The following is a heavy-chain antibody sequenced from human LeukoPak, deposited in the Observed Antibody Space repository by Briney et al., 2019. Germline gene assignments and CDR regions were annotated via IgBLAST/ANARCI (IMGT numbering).Heavy chain of an antibody. V-gene: IGHV3-30*03. CDR3: AIDRAWNYFDY. D-gene: IGHD3-3*01. J-gene: IGHJ4*02. CDR2: ISNDGSRK. CDR1: GLTFSRHG. Sequence: GGSLRLSCAASGLTFSRHGMHWVRQAPGKGLEWVAIISNDGSRKYYAHSVEGRFTISRDNSKNTLYLQMDSLRAEDTAVYYCAIDRAWNYFDYWGQGTLVTVSS.